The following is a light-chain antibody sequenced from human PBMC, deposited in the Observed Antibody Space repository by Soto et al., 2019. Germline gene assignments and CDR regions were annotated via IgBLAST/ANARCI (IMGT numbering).Light chain of an antibody. CDR2: GAS. J-gene: IGKJ1*01. CDR1: QSVSSSY. CDR3: QQYGSSPWT. V-gene: IGKV3-20*01. Sequence: DSVLTQSPGTLALSPGERATLSCRASQSVSSSYLAWYQQKPGQAPRLLIYGASSRATGIPDRFSGSGSGTDFTLTVSSLEPEDLAVDYCQQYGSSPWTFGQGTKVEI.